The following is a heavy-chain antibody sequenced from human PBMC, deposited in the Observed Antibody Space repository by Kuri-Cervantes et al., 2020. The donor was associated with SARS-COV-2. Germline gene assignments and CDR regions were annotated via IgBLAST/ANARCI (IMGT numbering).Heavy chain of an antibody. CDR3: ARRITMVRDGDYFDY. CDR2: IYYSGST. D-gene: IGHD3-10*01. CDR1: GVSMSDYY. V-gene: IGHV4-59*05. Sequence: SETLSLTCTVSGVSMSDYYWSWIRQPPGKGLEWIGSIYYSGSTYYNPSLKSRVTISVDTSKNQFSLKLSSVTAADTAVYYCARRITMVRDGDYFDYWGQGTLVTVSS. J-gene: IGHJ4*02.